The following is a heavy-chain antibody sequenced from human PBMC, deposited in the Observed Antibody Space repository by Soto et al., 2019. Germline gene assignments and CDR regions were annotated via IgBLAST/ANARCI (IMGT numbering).Heavy chain of an antibody. CDR3: ARVRDTVYYYGMDV. D-gene: IGHD4-17*01. CDR1: GGTFSSYA. CDR2: IIPIFGTA. V-gene: IGHV1-69*13. Sequence: VASVKVSCKASGGTFSSYAISWVRQAPGQGLEWMGGIIPIFGTANYAQKFQGRVTITADESTSTAYMELSSLRSEDTAVYYCARVRDTVYYYGMDVWGQGTTVTVSS. J-gene: IGHJ6*02.